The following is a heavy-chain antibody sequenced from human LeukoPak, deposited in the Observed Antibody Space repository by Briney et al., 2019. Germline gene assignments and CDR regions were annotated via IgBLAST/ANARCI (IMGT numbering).Heavy chain of an antibody. CDR2: INPNSGGT. CDR1: GYTFTGYY. D-gene: IGHD3-10*01. V-gene: IGHV1-2*02. Sequence: ASVEVSCKASGYTFTGYYMHWVRQAPGQGLEWMGWINPNSGGTNYAQKFQGRVTMTRDTSISTAYMELSRLRSDDTAVYYCARSGSRRYYMDVWGKGTTVTISS. CDR3: ARSGSRRYYMDV. J-gene: IGHJ6*03.